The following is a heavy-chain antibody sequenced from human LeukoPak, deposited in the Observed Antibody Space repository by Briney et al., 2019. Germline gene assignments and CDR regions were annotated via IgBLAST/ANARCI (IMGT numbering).Heavy chain of an antibody. Sequence: WASVKVSCKASGGTFSRYGIRWMRQAPGQGLEWMGGIIPIFGTANYAQKFQGRVTITADESTSTAYMELSSLRSEDTAVYYCARDLAARLYYYYYYYMDVWGKGTTVTVSS. D-gene: IGHD6-6*01. J-gene: IGHJ6*03. CDR3: ARDLAARLYYYYYYYMDV. CDR2: IIPIFGTA. CDR1: GGTFSRYG. V-gene: IGHV1-69*13.